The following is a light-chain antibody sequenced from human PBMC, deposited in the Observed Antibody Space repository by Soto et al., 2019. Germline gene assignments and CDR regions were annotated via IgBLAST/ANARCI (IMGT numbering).Light chain of an antibody. Sequence: EIVLTQSPGTLSLSPGERATLSCRASQSVSSSYVAWYQQKPGHAPRLLIYGASSRATGIPDRFSGSGSGTEFTLPISRLEPEDFAVYYCQQYGSSPQWTFGQGTKVEIK. CDR3: QQYGSSPQWT. CDR2: GAS. V-gene: IGKV3-20*01. CDR1: QSVSSSY. J-gene: IGKJ1*01.